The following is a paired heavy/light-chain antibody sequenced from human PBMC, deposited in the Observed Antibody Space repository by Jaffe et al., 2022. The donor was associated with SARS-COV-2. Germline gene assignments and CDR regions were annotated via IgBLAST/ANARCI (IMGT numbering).Heavy chain of an antibody. CDR3: ARDRIQSLSSWHFDY. CDR1: GFTVSNNY. CDR2: IYGSGVT. D-gene: IGHD6-13*01. V-gene: IGHV3-66*02. Sequence: EVQLVQSGGGLVQPGGSLRLSCAASGFTVSNNYMSWVRQAPGKGLEWVSIIYGSGVTYYADSVKGRFTISRDNSKNSLYLQMNNLRAEDTAVYFCARDRIQSLSSWHFDYWGQGTLVTVSS. J-gene: IGHJ4*02.
Light chain of an antibody. CDR3: NSRDSSGDHLV. CDR1: SLRSYY. J-gene: IGLJ2*01. Sequence: SSELTQDPAVSVALGQTVRITCQGDSLRSYYASWYQQRPGQAPVVVIYGKTNRPSGIPDRFSGSSSGNTASLTITGAQAEDEADYYCNSRDSSGDHLVFGGGTKLTVL. CDR2: GKT. V-gene: IGLV3-19*01.